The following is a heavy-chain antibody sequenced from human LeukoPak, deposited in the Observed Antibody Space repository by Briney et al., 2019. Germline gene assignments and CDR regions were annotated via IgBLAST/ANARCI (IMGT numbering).Heavy chain of an antibody. D-gene: IGHD4-17*01. CDR2: IKDDGSEK. Sequence: GGSLRLSCAASGFTFSSYWTTWVRQAPGKGLEWVATIKDDGSEKYYVDSVKGRFTISRDNAKNSLYLQLNSLRAEDTAVYYCARAWYGDFYWGQGTLVTVSS. V-gene: IGHV3-7*05. CDR1: GFTFSSYW. J-gene: IGHJ4*02. CDR3: ARAWYGDFY.